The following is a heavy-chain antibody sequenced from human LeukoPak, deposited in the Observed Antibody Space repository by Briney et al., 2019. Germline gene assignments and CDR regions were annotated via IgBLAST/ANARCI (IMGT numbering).Heavy chain of an antibody. CDR2: TYYRSKWYN. Sequence: SQTLSLTCAISGDSISRNTITWNWIRQSPSRGLEWLGRTYYRSKWYNDYAVSVKSRITINPDTSKNQFSLQLNSVTPEDTAVYYCARDRTGYSSGRYYFDYWGQGTLVTVSS. V-gene: IGHV6-1*01. D-gene: IGHD6-19*01. J-gene: IGHJ4*02. CDR3: ARDRTGYSSGRYYFDY. CDR1: GDSISRNTIT.